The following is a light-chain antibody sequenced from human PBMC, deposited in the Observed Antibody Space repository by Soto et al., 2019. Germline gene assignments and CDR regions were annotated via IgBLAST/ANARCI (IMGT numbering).Light chain of an antibody. J-gene: IGKJ2*01. Sequence: EIVMTQSPATLSVSPGDRATLSCRASQSVSSNLVWYQQKPGQAPRLLIYGASTRATGVPARFSGSGSGTEFTLTISSLQSEDFAVYYCQQHHSWPPYTFGQGTKMDIK. CDR2: GAS. CDR1: QSVSSN. V-gene: IGKV3-15*01. CDR3: QQHHSWPPYT.